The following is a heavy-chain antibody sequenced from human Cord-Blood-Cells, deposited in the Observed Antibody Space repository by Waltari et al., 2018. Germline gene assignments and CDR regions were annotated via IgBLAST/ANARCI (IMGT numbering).Heavy chain of an antibody. CDR2: INHRGST. V-gene: IGHV4-34*01. CDR1: GGSFSGYY. J-gene: IGHJ3*02. D-gene: IGHD5-12*01. Sequence: QVQLQQWGAGLLKPSETLSLTCAVYGGSFSGYYWSWIRQPPGKGLEWIGEINHRGSTNHNPSLKSRVTISVDTSKNQFSLKLSSGTAADTAVYYCARHNPDIDAFDIWGQGTMVTVSS. CDR3: ARHNPDIDAFDI.